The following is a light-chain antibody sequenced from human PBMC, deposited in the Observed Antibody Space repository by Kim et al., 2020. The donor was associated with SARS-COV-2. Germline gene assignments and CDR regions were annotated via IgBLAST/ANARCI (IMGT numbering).Light chain of an antibody. CDR2: RDT. V-gene: IGLV1-40*01. J-gene: IGLJ1*01. CDR3: QAYDIRLDAYV. CDR1: SSNTGAGYA. Sequence: GVVISCTGSSSNTGAGYATHWYQQLPGGAPKLIISRDTSRPSGVPDRFSGSKSGTSASLAITGLHPDDEADYYCQAYDIRLDAYVFGTGTKVTVL.